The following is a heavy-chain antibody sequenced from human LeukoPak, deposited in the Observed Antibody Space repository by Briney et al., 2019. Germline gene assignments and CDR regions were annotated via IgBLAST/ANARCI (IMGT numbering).Heavy chain of an antibody. CDR2: IKQDGSEK. V-gene: IGHV3-7*01. CDR1: GFTFSDYS. J-gene: IGHJ3*02. D-gene: IGHD1-7*01. CDR3: ARRGDNWNYAAFDI. Sequence: GSLRLSCAASGFTFSDYSMTWVRQAPGKGLEWVANIKQDGSEKYYVDSVKGRFTISRDNAKNSLYLQMNSLRAEDTAVYYCARRGDNWNYAAFDIWGQGTMVTVSS.